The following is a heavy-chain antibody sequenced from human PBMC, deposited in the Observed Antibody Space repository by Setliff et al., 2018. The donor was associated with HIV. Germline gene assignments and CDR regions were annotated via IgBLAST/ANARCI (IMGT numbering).Heavy chain of an antibody. J-gene: IGHJ3*01. CDR2: IWHDGGKK. CDR1: GSTFSSYG. Sequence: GGSLRLSCAASGSTFSSYGMHWVRQAPGKGLEWVAVIWHDGGKKYYADSLKGRFTMSRDDSKNTLYLQMNSLSAEDTALYYCARGQFRLRPDSLDLWGQGTLVTVSS. V-gene: IGHV3-33*01. D-gene: IGHD2-21*01. CDR3: ARGQFRLRPDSLDL.